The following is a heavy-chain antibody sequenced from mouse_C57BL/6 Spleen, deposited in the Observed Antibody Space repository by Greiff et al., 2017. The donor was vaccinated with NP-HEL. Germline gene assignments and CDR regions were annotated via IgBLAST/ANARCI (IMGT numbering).Heavy chain of an antibody. V-gene: IGHV1-64*01. Sequence: QVQLQQSGAELVKPGASVKLSCKASGYTFTSYWMHWVKQRPGQGLEWIGMIHPNSGSTNYNEKFKSKATLTVDKSSSTAYMQLSSLTSEDSAVYYCARGGPTTVVARSYWGQGTLVTVSA. CDR2: IHPNSGST. J-gene: IGHJ3*01. CDR1: GYTFTSYW. D-gene: IGHD1-1*01. CDR3: ARGGPTTVVARSY.